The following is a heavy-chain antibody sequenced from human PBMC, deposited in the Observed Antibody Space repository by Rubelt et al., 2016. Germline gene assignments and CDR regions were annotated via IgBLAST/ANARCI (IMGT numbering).Heavy chain of an antibody. J-gene: IGHJ6*02. CDR2: ISSSSSAI. CDR1: GFTFSSYS. Sequence: EVQLVESGGGLIQPGGSLRLSCAASGFTFSSYSMNWVRQAPGKGLEWVSYISSSSSAIYYADSVQGRFTISRDNAKNPLYLQMNSLRAEDTAVYFCARDARNYYYGMDVWGQGTTVTVSS. CDR3: ARDARNYYYGMDV. D-gene: IGHD6-6*01. V-gene: IGHV3-48*04.